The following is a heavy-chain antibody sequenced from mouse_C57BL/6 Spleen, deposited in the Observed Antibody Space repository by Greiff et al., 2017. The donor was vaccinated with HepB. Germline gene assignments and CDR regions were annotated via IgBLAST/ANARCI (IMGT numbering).Heavy chain of an antibody. CDR3: ARDYYGRSSAWFAN. Sequence: EVQLQQSGAELVKPGASVKLSCTASGFNIKDYYMHWVKQRTEQGLEWIGRIDPEDGDTKYAPKFQGKATITADTSSNTAYLQLSSLTSEDTAVYYCARDYYGRSSAWFANWGQGTLVTVSA. CDR1: GFNIKDYY. D-gene: IGHD1-1*01. V-gene: IGHV14-2*01. J-gene: IGHJ3*01. CDR2: IDPEDGDT.